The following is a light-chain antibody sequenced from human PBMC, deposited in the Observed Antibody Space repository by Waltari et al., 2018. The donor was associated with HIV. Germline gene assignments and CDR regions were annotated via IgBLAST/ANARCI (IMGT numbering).Light chain of an antibody. CDR1: KLGSMY. CDR3: QSWDSSAAV. J-gene: IGLJ2*01. Sequence: SFELTQPPSVSVSPGQTAYITCSGNKLGSMYGSWYQQKPGQSPVLVIFQDVKRPSGIPVRFSGSSAGSTATLIISETQPMDEADYYCQSWDSSAAVFGGGTKLTVL. CDR2: QDV. V-gene: IGLV3-1*01.